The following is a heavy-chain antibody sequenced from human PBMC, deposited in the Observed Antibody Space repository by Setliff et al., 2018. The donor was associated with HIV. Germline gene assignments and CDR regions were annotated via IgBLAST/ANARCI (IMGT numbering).Heavy chain of an antibody. CDR3: ARGDGSGSKGYYYYGMDV. D-gene: IGHD3-10*01. CDR2: IYDSVRP. CDR1: GGSISSYY. J-gene: IGHJ6*02. Sequence: KPSETLSLTCTVSGGSISSYYWTWIRQPLGKGLEWIGSIYDSVRPNYNPSLKSRVIISADTSKNQFSPKLSSVTAADTAVYYCARGDGSGSKGYYYYGMDVWGQGTTVTVSS. V-gene: IGHV4-59*01.